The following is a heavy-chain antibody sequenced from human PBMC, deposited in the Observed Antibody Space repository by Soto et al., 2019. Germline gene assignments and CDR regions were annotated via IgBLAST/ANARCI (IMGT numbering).Heavy chain of an antibody. CDR2: ISGSGGSK. D-gene: IGHD3-10*01. CDR1: GLPFSSYP. J-gene: IGHJ6*03. CDR3: AKDPMSYYGSGSYYSHMDV. Sequence: EVQLLESGGGLVRPGGPLRLPCPAPGLPFSSYPMSWVRRAPGKGLEGVSAISGSGGSKYYADPVKGRFTISRDNSKNTLYLQMNSLRAEDTAVYYCAKDPMSYYGSGSYYSHMDVWGKGTTVTVSS. V-gene: IGHV3-23*01.